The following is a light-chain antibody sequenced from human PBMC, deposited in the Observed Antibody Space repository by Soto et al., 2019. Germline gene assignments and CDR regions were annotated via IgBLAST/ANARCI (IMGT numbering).Light chain of an antibody. V-gene: IGKV3-15*01. J-gene: IGKJ1*01. Sequence: EIVMTQSPATLSVSPGEGATLSCRASQSISSNLAWYQQKPGQAPRLLITGASTRATGIAARISGSGSGTEFTLTISSLRSEDFAVYYCQQYNNWPWTFGQGTKVEIK. CDR1: QSISSN. CDR3: QQYNNWPWT. CDR2: GAS.